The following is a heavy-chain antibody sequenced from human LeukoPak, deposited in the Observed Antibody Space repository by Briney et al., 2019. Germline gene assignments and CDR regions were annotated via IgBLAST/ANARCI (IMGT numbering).Heavy chain of an antibody. V-gene: IGHV4-39*07. CDR2: IYYSGST. Sequence: PSETLSLTCTVSGGSISSSSYYWGWIRQPPGTGLEWIGSIYYSGSTYYNPSLKSRVTISVDTSKNQFSLKLSSVTAADTAVYYCARLAVAGNYFDYWGQGTLVTVSS. D-gene: IGHD6-19*01. CDR1: GGSISSSSYY. CDR3: ARLAVAGNYFDY. J-gene: IGHJ4*02.